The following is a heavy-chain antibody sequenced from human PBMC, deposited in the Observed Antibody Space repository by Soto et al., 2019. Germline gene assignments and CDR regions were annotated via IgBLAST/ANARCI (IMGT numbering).Heavy chain of an antibody. CDR2: FDPEDGET. J-gene: IGHJ6*02. CDR3: ATVVTMIVVANYGMDV. Sequence: ASVKVSCKVSGYTLTELSMHWVRQAPGKGLEWMGGFDPEDGETIYAQKFQGRVTMTEDTSTDTAYMELSSLRSEDTAVYYCATVVTMIVVANYGMDVWGQGTTVTVSS. CDR1: GYTLTELS. V-gene: IGHV1-24*01. D-gene: IGHD3-22*01.